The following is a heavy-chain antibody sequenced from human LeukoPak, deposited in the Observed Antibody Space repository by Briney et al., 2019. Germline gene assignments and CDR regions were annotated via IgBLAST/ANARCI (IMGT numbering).Heavy chain of an antibody. V-gene: IGHV3-33*01. CDR2: IWYDGSHE. CDR1: GFTFSRSG. CDR3: ARDQSSYGMDV. D-gene: IGHD3-16*02. J-gene: IGHJ6*02. Sequence: GGSLRLSCAASGFTFSRSGTHWVRQAPGKGLEWVSVIWYDGSHEDYADSVKGRFTISRDNSKNTLFMQMNSLRAEDTAVYYCARDQSSYGMDVWGQGTTVTVSS.